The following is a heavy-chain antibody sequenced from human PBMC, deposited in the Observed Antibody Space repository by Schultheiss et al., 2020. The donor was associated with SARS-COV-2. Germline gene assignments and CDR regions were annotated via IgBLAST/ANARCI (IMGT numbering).Heavy chain of an antibody. CDR1: GGSISPYY. D-gene: IGHD5-18*01. CDR2: VYYSGST. V-gene: IGHV4-59*08. J-gene: IGHJ4*02. CDR3: ARSTWIQLSGYFDY. Sequence: SQTLSLTCTVSGGSISPYYWSWIRQPPGKGLEWIGYVYYSGSTNYKYSLKSRVTISVDTSKNQFSLNVDSVTAADTAVYYCARSTWIQLSGYFDYWGQGTLVTVSS.